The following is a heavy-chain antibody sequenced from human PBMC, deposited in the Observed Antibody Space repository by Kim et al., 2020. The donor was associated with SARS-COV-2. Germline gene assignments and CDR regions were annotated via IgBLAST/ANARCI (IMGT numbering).Heavy chain of an antibody. Sequence: GGSLRLSCAASGFTFSSYGMHWVRQAPGKGLEWVAVISYDGSNKYYADSVKGRFTISRDNSKNTLYLQMNSLRAEDTAVYYCAKDLGSSGWYYFDYWGQG. CDR1: GFTFSSYG. CDR3: AKDLGSSGWYYFDY. D-gene: IGHD6-19*01. V-gene: IGHV3-30*18. J-gene: IGHJ4*02. CDR2: ISYDGSNK.